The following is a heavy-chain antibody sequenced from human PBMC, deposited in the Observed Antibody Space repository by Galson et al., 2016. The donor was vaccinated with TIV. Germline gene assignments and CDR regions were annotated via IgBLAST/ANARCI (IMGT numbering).Heavy chain of an antibody. V-gene: IGHV1-2*02. CDR3: ARSDRYQKYALGV. Sequence: SVKVSCKASGYTFTGYFLHWVRRAPGHGPEWMGWINPKTGAITYAQNYQGRVTMTGDTSTSTVYMELNRLQSDDTAVYFCARSDRYQKYALGVWGQGTMVAVSS. CDR2: INPKTGAI. CDR1: GYTFTGYF. J-gene: IGHJ3*01. D-gene: IGHD3-16*02.